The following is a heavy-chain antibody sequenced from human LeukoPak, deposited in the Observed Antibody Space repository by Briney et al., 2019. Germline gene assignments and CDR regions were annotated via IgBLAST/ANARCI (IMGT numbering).Heavy chain of an antibody. D-gene: IGHD1-7*01. CDR2: IYYSGST. CDR1: GGSISSSSYY. CDR3: ASPKSNWNYNGYFDH. J-gene: IGHJ4*02. Sequence: PSETLSLTCTVSGGSISSSSYYWGWIRQPPGKGLEWIGSIYYSGSTYYNPSLKSRVTISVDTSKNQFSLKLSSVTAADTAVYYCASPKSNWNYNGYFDHWGQGTLVTVSS. V-gene: IGHV4-39*01.